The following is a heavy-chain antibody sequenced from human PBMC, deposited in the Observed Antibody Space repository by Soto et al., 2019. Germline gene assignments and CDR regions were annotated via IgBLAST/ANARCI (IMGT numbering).Heavy chain of an antibody. J-gene: IGHJ5*02. CDR1: GATISSYY. D-gene: IGHD3-9*01. CDR2: MHHTQGT. Sequence: SERMSITCSVSGATISSYYWTWIRQPPGGGLEWTGYMHHTQGTNDNPSLRGRVHMSIDTSMNQFSLRLTSVTAADTAVYYCARVPFVGYFDWLDPWGHGTLVTVSS. CDR3: ARVPFVGYFDWLDP. V-gene: IGHV4-59*01.